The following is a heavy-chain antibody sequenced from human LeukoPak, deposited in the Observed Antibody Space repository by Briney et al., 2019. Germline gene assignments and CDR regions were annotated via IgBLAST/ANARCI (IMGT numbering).Heavy chain of an antibody. CDR2: IYTSGST. D-gene: IGHD6-13*01. Sequence: SETLSLTCTVSGGSINSGSYYWSWIRQPAGKGLEWIGRIYTSGSTTYNPSLKSRVTISVDTSKNQFSLKLTSVTAADTAVYYCAISPAIAAAGLFDYWGQGTLVTVSS. V-gene: IGHV4-61*02. CDR1: GGSINSGSYY. J-gene: IGHJ4*02. CDR3: AISPAIAAAGLFDY.